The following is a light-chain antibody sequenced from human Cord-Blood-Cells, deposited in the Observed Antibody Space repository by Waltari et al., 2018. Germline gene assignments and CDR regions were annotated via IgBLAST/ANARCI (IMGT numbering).Light chain of an antibody. J-gene: IGKJ1*01. CDR3: QQYNSYSWT. CDR1: QSISSW. Sequence: DIQMTQSPSTLSASVGDRVTITCRASQSISSWLAWYQQKPGKAPKRLIYYASSLESGVPSRFSGSGSGTEFTLTISSLQPDDFATYYCQQYNSYSWTFGQGTKVEIK. CDR2: YAS. V-gene: IGKV1-5*01.